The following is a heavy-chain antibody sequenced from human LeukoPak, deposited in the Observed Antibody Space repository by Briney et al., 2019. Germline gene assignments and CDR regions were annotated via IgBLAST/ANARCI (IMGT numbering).Heavy chain of an antibody. CDR3: TKSRSGSSNWALQVFDN. Sequence: PGRSLRLSCAASGFTFSSYDMHWVRQAPGKGLEWVAVISYGGSNKYYADSVKGRFTISRDNSKNTLYLQMNSLRAEDTAVYYCTKSRSGSSNWALQVFDNWGQGALVTVSS. CDR1: GFTFSSYD. V-gene: IGHV3-30*18. J-gene: IGHJ4*02. D-gene: IGHD4-11*01. CDR2: ISYGGSNK.